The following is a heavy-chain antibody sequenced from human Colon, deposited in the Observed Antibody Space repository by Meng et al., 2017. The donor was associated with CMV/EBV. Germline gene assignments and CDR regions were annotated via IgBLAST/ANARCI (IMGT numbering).Heavy chain of an antibody. Sequence: ASVKVSCKTSGYTFNTYSITWVRQAPGQRPEWVGWITTYNSNTNYAQKFQDRVTMTTDTSTSTVYMELRSLRSDDTAVYYCARRIPTVGASTAFDYWGQGTLVTVSS. J-gene: IGHJ4*02. CDR1: GYTFNTYS. CDR3: ARRIPTVGASTAFDY. V-gene: IGHV1-18*01. CDR2: ITTYNSNT. D-gene: IGHD1-26*01.